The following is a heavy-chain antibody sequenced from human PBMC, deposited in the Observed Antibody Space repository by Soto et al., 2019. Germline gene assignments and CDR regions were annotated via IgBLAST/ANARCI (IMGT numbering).Heavy chain of an antibody. D-gene: IGHD2-21*01. J-gene: IGHJ4*02. CDR2: ISSSSSTI. V-gene: IGHV3-48*01. CDR3: AIIGVLDAWEIIAY. CDR1: GFTFSRYS. Sequence: HPGGSLRLSCAASGFTFSRYSMNWVRQAPGKGLEWVSYISSSSSTIYYADSVKGRFTISRDNAKNSLYLQMNSLRAEDTAVYYCAIIGVLDAWEIIAYWGQGTLDTVSS.